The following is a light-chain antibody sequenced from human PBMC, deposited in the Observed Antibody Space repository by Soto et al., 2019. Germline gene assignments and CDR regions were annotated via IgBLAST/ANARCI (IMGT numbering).Light chain of an antibody. J-gene: IGKJ3*01. CDR3: QQRSS. Sequence: EIVLTQSPATLSLSPGERATLSCRASQSVSSYFAWYQQKPGQAPRLLIYDASNRATGIPARFSGSGSGTDFTLTISSLEPEDFAVYYCQQRSSFGPVTKVDIK. V-gene: IGKV3-11*01. CDR2: DAS. CDR1: QSVSSY.